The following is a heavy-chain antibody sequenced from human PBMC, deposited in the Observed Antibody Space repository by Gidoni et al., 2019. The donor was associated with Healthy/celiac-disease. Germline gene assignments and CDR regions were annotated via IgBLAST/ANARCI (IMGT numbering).Heavy chain of an antibody. CDR1: GGSFSGSY. CDR2: INHSGST. CDR3: ARDTYYDILTGYYTARFDY. D-gene: IGHD3-9*01. V-gene: IGHV4-34*01. Sequence: QVQLQQWGAGLLKPSETLSLTCAVYGGSFSGSYWSWIRQPPGKGLEWIGEINHSGSTNYNPSLKSRVTIAVDTAKNQFSRKLSSVTAADTAVYYCARDTYYDILTGYYTARFDYWGQGTLVTVSS. J-gene: IGHJ4*02.